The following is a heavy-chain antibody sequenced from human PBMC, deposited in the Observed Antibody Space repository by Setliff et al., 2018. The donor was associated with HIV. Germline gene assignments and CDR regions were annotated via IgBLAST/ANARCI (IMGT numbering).Heavy chain of an antibody. Sequence: GESLKISCAASGFPFRSYSMNWVRQAPGKGLEWVSSISSGSTYIYYADSLKGRFTISRDNANNSLSLQMNSLKTEDTAVYYCAGAGRDSEGNYNMDYWGQGTLVTVSS. CDR3: AGAGRDSEGNYNMDY. V-gene: IGHV3-21*04. J-gene: IGHJ4*02. CDR2: ISSGSTYI. CDR1: GFPFRSYS. D-gene: IGHD3-22*01.